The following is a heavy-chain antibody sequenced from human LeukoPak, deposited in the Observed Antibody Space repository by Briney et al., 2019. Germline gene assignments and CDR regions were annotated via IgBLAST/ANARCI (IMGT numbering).Heavy chain of an antibody. V-gene: IGHV4-59*13. CDR1: GGSMINYH. Sequence: PSETLSLTCTASGGSMINYHWNWIRQSPDQGLQWIASVYHTGTSKYNPSFQSRVTISIDVSGNQFSLSVASVTAADTALYFCARGGPWERVTSPFDNWGQGTLVTVSS. D-gene: IGHD1-26*01. J-gene: IGHJ4*02. CDR2: VYHTGTS. CDR3: ARGGPWERVTSPFDN.